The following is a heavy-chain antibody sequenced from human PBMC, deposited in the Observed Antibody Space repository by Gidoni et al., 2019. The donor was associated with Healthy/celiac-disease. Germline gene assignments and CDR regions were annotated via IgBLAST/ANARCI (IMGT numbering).Heavy chain of an antibody. V-gene: IGHV3-74*01. J-gene: IGHJ4*02. D-gene: IGHD5-18*01. CDR1: GFTFSSYW. Sequence: EVQLVESGGGLVQPWGSLRLPCAASGFTFSSYWMHWVRQAPGKGLGWVPRINGDGSSTSYADSVKGRFTISRDNAKNTLYLQMNSLRAEDTAMYYCARGNSYALWYLEYWGQGTLVAVSS. CDR2: INGDGSST. CDR3: ARGNSYALWYLEY.